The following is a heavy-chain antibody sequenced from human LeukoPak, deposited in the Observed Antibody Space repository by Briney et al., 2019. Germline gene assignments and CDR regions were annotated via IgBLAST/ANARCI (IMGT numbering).Heavy chain of an antibody. CDR1: GGSVSNYY. V-gene: IGHV4-59*02. J-gene: IGHJ4*02. CDR3: ATRKLGNDY. Sequence: SETLSLTCTVSGGSVSNYYWSWIRQSPGKGLEWIGYIYYTEASYNPSLKSRVTISADTSKDQFSLKLYSVTAADTAVYYCATRKLGNDYWGQGTLVTVSS. D-gene: IGHD7-27*01. CDR2: IYYTEA.